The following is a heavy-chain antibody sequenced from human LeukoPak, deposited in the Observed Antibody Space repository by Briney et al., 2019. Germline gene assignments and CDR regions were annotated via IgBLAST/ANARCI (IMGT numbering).Heavy chain of an antibody. CDR2: IYYSGST. V-gene: IGHV4-59*01. D-gene: IGHD3-3*01. J-gene: IGHJ4*02. Sequence: SETLSLTCTVSGGSISSYYWSWIRQPPGKGLEWIGYIYYSGSTNYNPSLKSRVTISVDTSKNQFSLILSSVPAADTAVYYCARAQSPRTYYDFWSGYYLDYWGQGTLVTVSS. CDR3: ARAQSPRTYYDFWSGYYLDY. CDR1: GGSISSYY.